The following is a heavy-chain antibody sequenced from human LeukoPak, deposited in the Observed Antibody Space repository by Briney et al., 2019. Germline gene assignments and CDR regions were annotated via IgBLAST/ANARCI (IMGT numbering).Heavy chain of an antibody. V-gene: IGHV1-2*02. CDR1: GYTFTGYY. D-gene: IGHD4-23*01. CDR3: ARTAPKVTMVVTPNYFDY. J-gene: IGHJ4*02. Sequence: ASVKVSCKASGYTFTGYYIHWVRQAPGQGLEWLGWINPYSGGTNYAQKFQGRVAMTSDTSISTAYMELNRLRSDDTAVYYCARTAPKVTMVVTPNYFDYWGQGTLVTVSS. CDR2: INPYSGGT.